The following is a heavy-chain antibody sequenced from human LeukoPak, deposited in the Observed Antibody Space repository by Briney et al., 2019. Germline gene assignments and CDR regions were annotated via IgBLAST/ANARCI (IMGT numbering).Heavy chain of an antibody. J-gene: IGHJ4*02. D-gene: IGHD5-24*01. CDR2: IIPIFGTA. CDR1: GGTFSSYA. V-gene: IGHV1-69*05. Sequence: SVKVSCKASGGTFSSYAISWVRQAPGQGLEWMGRIIPIFGTANYAQKFQGRVTITTDESTSTAYMELNSLRSEDTAVYYCAREMATITVLFDYWGQGTLVTVSS. CDR3: AREMATITVLFDY.